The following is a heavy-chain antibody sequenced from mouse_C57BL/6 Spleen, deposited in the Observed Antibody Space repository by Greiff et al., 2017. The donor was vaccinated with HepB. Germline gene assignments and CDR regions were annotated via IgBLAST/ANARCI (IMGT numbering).Heavy chain of an antibody. Sequence: DVKLQESGPGLVKPSQSLSLTCSVTGYSITSGYYWNWIRQFPGNKLEWMGYIRYDGSNNYNPSLKNRISITRDTSKNQFFLKLNSVTTEDTATYYCARFSYDYLYYYAMDYWGQGSSVTVAS. V-gene: IGHV3-6*01. CDR2: IRYDGSN. CDR1: GYSITSGYY. J-gene: IGHJ4*01. CDR3: ARFSYDYLYYYAMDY. D-gene: IGHD2-4*01.